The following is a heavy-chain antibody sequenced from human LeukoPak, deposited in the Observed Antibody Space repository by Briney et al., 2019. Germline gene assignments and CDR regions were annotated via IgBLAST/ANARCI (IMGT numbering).Heavy chain of an antibody. D-gene: IGHD6-19*01. CDR3: AKDRSSGWYDAFDI. Sequence: PGGSLRLSCAASGFTFSSYAMSWVRQAPGKGLEWVSSISGSGGSTYYSDSVKGRFTISRDNSKNTLHLQLNGLRAEDTAVYYCAKDRSSGWYDAFDIWGQGTMVIVSS. V-gene: IGHV3-23*01. J-gene: IGHJ3*02. CDR1: GFTFSSYA. CDR2: ISGSGGST.